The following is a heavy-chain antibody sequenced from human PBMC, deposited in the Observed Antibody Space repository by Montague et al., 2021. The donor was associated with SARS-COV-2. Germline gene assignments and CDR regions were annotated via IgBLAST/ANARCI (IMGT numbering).Heavy chain of an antibody. CDR1: GGSISTYY. D-gene: IGHD5-24*01. J-gene: IGHJ2*01. V-gene: IGHV4-59*12. CDR3: ARDGYNAHQNYWYFDL. Sequence: SETLSLTCTVSGGSISTYYWSWIRQPPGKGLEWIGYIYYSGSTNXSPSLKSRVTISVDTPKNQFSLKLSSVTAADTAVYYCARDGYNAHQNYWYFDLWGRGTLVTVSS. CDR2: IYYSGST.